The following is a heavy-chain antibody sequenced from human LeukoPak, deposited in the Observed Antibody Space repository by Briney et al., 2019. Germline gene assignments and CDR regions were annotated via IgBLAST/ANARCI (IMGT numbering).Heavy chain of an antibody. CDR3: ARVSVGSWSFDY. Sequence: GGSLRLSCAASGFTFSSYWMSWVRQAPGKGLEWVANIKQDGNEKYYVGSVKGRFTISRDNAKNSLYLQMNSLRADDTAVYYCARVSVGSWSFDYWGQGTLVTVSS. J-gene: IGHJ4*02. CDR2: IKQDGNEK. CDR1: GFTFSSYW. D-gene: IGHD1-26*01. V-gene: IGHV3-7*04.